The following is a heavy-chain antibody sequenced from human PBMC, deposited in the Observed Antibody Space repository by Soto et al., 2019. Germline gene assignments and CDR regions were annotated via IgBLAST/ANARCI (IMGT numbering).Heavy chain of an antibody. D-gene: IGHD3-3*01. Sequence: SVKVSCKASGGTFSSYAISWVRQAPGQGLEWMGGIIPIFGTANYAQKFQGRVTITADESTSTAYMELSSLRAEDTAVYYCAKGPTIFGVVLTYSYYYGLDVCGQGTTVTVSS. J-gene: IGHJ6*02. CDR2: IIPIFGTA. CDR3: AKGPTIFGVVLTYSYYYGLDV. V-gene: IGHV1-69*13. CDR1: GGTFSSYA.